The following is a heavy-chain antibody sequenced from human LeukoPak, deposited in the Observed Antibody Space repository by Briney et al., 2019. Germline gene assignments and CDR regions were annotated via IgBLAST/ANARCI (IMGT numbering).Heavy chain of an antibody. CDR1: GGSISSSSYY. V-gene: IGHV4-39*07. CDR2: IYHTGST. J-gene: IGHJ4*02. Sequence: PSETLSLTCTVSGGSISSSSYYWGWIRQPPGKGLEWIGSIYHTGSTNYNPSLKSRVTISVDKSKNQFSLKLISVTAADTAVYYCALFGMGGWGQGTLVTVSS. CDR3: ALFGMGG. D-gene: IGHD3-3*01.